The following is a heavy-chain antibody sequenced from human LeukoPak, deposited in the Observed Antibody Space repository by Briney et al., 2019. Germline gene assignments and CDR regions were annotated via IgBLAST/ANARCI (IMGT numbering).Heavy chain of an antibody. D-gene: IGHD1-26*01. CDR1: GFTFSNAW. CDR2: IKSKTAGGTT. V-gene: IGHV3-15*01. J-gene: IGHJ4*02. Sequence: GVSLRLSCAASGFTFSNAWMTWVRQAPGKGLEWVGRIKSKTAGGTTDYAAPVKGRFTISRDDSKNTLYLQMNSLKTEDTAVYYCTTGESMVGTTIHVRWADWGQGTLVTVSS. CDR3: TTGESMVGTTIHVRWAD.